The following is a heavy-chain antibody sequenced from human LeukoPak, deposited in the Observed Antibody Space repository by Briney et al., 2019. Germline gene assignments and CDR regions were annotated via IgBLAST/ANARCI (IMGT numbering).Heavy chain of an antibody. CDR1: GGSFSGYY. CDR3: ARGDYGDYGDFYYYGLDV. D-gene: IGHD4-17*01. Sequence: SETLSLTCAVYGGSFSGYYWSWIRQPPGKGLEWIGEINHSGSTNYNPSLKSRVTISVDTSKDQFSLKLKSVTAADTAVYYCARGDYGDYGDFYYYGLDVWGQGTTVTVSS. CDR2: INHSGST. V-gene: IGHV4-34*01. J-gene: IGHJ6*02.